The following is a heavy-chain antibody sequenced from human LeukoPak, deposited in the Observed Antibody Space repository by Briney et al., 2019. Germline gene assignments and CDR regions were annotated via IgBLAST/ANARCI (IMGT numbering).Heavy chain of an antibody. J-gene: IGHJ4*02. CDR2: IVVGSGNT. V-gene: IGHV1-58*01. CDR1: GFTFTSSA. Sequence: GASVKVSCKASGFTFTSSAVQWVRQARGQRLEWIGWIVVGSGNTNYAQKLQGRVTLITDTSTSTAYMELRSLRSDDTAVYYCARADEYYSDSNGYYPRQEYYFDYWGQGTLVTVSS. D-gene: IGHD3-22*01. CDR3: ARADEYYSDSNGYYPRQEYYFDY.